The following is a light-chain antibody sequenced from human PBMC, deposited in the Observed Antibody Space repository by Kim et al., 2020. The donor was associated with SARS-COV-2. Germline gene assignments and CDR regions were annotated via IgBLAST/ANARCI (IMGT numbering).Light chain of an antibody. V-gene: IGLV2-14*03. CDR3: SSYTSSSTWV. J-gene: IGLJ3*02. CDR2: AVS. CDR1: SSDVGGYNY. Sequence: QSALTQPASVSGSPGQSITISCTGTSSDVGGYNYVYWYQEHPGKAPKLMIYAVSKRPSGVSNRFSGSKSGNTASLTISGLQAEDEADYYCSSYTSSSTWVFGGGTQLTVL.